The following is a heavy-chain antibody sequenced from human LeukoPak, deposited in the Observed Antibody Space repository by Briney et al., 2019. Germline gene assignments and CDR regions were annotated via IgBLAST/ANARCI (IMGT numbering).Heavy chain of an antibody. CDR3: ARGGRITIFGVDSNWFDP. CDR2: IYYSGST. V-gene: IGHV4-31*03. CDR1: GGSISSGGYY. Sequence: SQTLSLTCTVSGGSISSGGYYWSWIRQHPGKGLEWIGYIYYSGSTYYNPSLKSRVTISVDTSKNQFSLKLSSVTAADTAVYYCARGGRITIFGVDSNWFDPWGQGTLVTVSS. D-gene: IGHD3-3*01. J-gene: IGHJ5*02.